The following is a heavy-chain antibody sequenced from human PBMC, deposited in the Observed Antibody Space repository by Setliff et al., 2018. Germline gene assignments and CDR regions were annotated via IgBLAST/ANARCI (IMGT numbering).Heavy chain of an antibody. CDR2: INPGGGST. V-gene: IGHV1-46*01. CDR3: ARGRGPDIVVTIPGDY. CDR1: GYTFTNHY. D-gene: IGHD2-15*01. Sequence: ASVKVFCKASGYTFTNHYMHWVRQAPGQGLEWMGMINPGGGSTTYAQKFQGRVIMTIDSSTTTAYLELKTLRSDDTAVYYCARGRGPDIVVTIPGDYWGQGTQVTVSS. J-gene: IGHJ4*02.